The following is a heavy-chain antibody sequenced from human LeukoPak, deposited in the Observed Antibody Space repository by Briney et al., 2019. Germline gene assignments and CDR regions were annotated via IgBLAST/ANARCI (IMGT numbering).Heavy chain of an antibody. Sequence: GGSLRLSCAASGFTFSSYWMSWVRQAPGKGLEWVANIKQDGSEKYYVDSVKGRFTISRDNAKNSLYLQMNSLRAEDTAVYYCARGEYRDILTGNFFDYWGQGTLVTVSS. CDR3: ARGEYRDILTGNFFDY. CDR1: GFTFSSYW. V-gene: IGHV3-7*01. CDR2: IKQDGSEK. D-gene: IGHD3-9*01. J-gene: IGHJ4*02.